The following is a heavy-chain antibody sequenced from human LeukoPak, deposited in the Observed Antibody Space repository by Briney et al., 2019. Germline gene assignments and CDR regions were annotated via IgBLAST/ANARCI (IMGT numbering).Heavy chain of an antibody. CDR1: GGSISSYY. D-gene: IGHD6-13*01. V-gene: IGHV4-4*07. Sequence: SETLSLTCTVSGGSISSYYWSWIRQPAGEGLEWIGRIYTSGSTNYNPSLKSRVTMSVDTSKNQFSLKLSSVTAADTAVYYCARDPAAAGSYWYFDLWGRGTLVTVSS. CDR3: ARDPAAAGSYWYFDL. J-gene: IGHJ2*01. CDR2: IYTSGST.